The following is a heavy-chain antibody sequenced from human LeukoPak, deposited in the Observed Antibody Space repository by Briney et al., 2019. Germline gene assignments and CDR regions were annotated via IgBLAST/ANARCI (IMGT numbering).Heavy chain of an antibody. CDR1: GYTFTNYY. D-gene: IGHD6-19*01. J-gene: IGHJ5*02. CDR2: INPSGGSN. Sequence: ASVKVSCKASGYTFTNYYIHWMRQAPAQGLEWMGIINPSGGSNSNAQNFQGRVTMTRDTSTSTVYMEMSSLRYEDTAVYYCARVGDSSNSWFDPWGQGTLVTVSS. CDR3: ARVGDSSNSWFDP. V-gene: IGHV1-46*01.